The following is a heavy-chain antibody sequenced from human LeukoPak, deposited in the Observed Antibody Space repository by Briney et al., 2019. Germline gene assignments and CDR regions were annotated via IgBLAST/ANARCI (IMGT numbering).Heavy chain of an antibody. CDR3: AREGVVY. J-gene: IGHJ4*02. Sequence: GGSLRLSCAASGFAFSTFWMTWVRQAPGKGLEWVAHINQDGSEKYYVDSVKGRFTISRDNAKNSLYLQMNSLRAEDTAVYYCAREGVVYWGQGTLVTVSS. CDR2: INQDGSEK. CDR1: GFAFSTFW. V-gene: IGHV3-7*05.